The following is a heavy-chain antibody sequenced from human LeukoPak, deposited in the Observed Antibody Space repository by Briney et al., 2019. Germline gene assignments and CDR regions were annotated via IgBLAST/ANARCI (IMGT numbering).Heavy chain of an antibody. J-gene: IGHJ4*02. CDR1: GGSISSGSYY. Sequence: PSQTLSLTCSVSGGSISSGSYYWSWIRQPAGKGLEWIGRIYTSGSTNYNPSLKSRVTMSVDTSKNQFSLKLSSVTAADTAVYYCARERYDSSGYYYLEYWGQGTLVTVSS. D-gene: IGHD3-22*01. CDR3: ARERYDSSGYYYLEY. V-gene: IGHV4-61*02. CDR2: IYTSGST.